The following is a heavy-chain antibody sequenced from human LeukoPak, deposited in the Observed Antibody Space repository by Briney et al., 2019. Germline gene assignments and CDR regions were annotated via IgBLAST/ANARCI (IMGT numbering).Heavy chain of an antibody. Sequence: GGSLRLSCTASGFTFSSYSMNWVRQAPGKGLEWVSSINSDSSLMFYAESVKGRFTISRDNARNSLYLQMNSLRAEDTAVYYCIRDLFDDYSLDYWGQGALVTVSS. V-gene: IGHV3-21*01. D-gene: IGHD3-16*01. CDR1: GFTFSSYS. CDR2: INSDSSLM. J-gene: IGHJ4*02. CDR3: IRDLFDDYSLDY.